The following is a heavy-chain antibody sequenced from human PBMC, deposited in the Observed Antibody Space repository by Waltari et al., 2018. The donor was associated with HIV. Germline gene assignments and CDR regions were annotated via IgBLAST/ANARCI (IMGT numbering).Heavy chain of an antibody. Sequence: EGLMVESGGGLVQPGGSLSLSCEASGFIFGSYWMHWVRQAPGKGLVWVSRINSDGNTTTYADSVKGRFTISRDNAKNTLFLQMDSLRAEDTAVYFCVREYSSSRFFDYWGQGTLVTVSS. CDR2: INSDGNTT. J-gene: IGHJ4*02. D-gene: IGHD6-13*01. V-gene: IGHV3-74*01. CDR1: GFIFGSYW. CDR3: VREYSSSRFFDY.